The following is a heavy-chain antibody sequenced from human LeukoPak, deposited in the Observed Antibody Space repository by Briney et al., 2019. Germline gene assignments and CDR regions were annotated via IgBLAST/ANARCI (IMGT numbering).Heavy chain of an antibody. CDR2: FDPEDGET. D-gene: IGHD7-27*01. CDR3: ATDHLGMNWFDP. V-gene: IGHV1-24*01. Sequence: GASVKVSCKVSGYTLTELSMHWVRQAPGKGLEGMGGFDPEDGETIYAQKFQGRVTMTEDTSTDTAYMELSSLRSEDTAVYYCATDHLGMNWFDPWGQGTLVTVSS. CDR1: GYTLTELS. J-gene: IGHJ5*02.